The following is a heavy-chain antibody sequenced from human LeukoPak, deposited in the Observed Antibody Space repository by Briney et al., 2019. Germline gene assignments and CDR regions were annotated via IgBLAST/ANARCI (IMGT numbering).Heavy chain of an antibody. Sequence: ASVKVSCKASGYTFTSYYMHWVRQAPGQGLEWMGIINPSGGSTSYAQKFQGRVTMIRDTSTSTVYMELSSLRSEDTAVYYCARFRLGYCSGGSCQSWFDPWGQGTLVTVSS. CDR1: GYTFTSYY. D-gene: IGHD2-15*01. V-gene: IGHV1-46*01. J-gene: IGHJ5*02. CDR2: INPSGGST. CDR3: ARFRLGYCSGGSCQSWFDP.